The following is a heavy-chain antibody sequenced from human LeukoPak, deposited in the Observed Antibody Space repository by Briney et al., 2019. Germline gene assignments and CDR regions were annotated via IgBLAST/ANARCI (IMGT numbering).Heavy chain of an antibody. CDR1: GFTVSSNY. V-gene: IGHV3-53*01. CDR3: AGGYSSSSVDY. Sequence: GGSLRLSCAASGFTVSSNYMSWVRQAPGKGLEWVSVIYSGGSTYYADSVRGRFTISRDNSKNTLYLQMNSLRAEDTAVYYCAGGYSSSSVDYWGQGTLVTVSS. J-gene: IGHJ4*02. CDR2: IYSGGST. D-gene: IGHD6-6*01.